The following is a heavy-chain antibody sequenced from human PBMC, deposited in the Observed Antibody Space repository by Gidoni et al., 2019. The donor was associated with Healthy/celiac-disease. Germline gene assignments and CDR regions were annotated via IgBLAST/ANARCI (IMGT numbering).Heavy chain of an antibody. V-gene: IGHV4-59*08. Sequence: QVQLQESGPGLVKPSETLSLTCTVSGGPISSYYWSWIRQPPGKGLEWIGYIYYSGSTNYNPSLKSRVTIPVDTSKNQFSLKLSSVTAADTAVYYCARTTTVTTLDYWGQGTLVTVSS. CDR1: GGPISSYY. J-gene: IGHJ4*02. CDR3: ARTTTVTTLDY. D-gene: IGHD4-17*01. CDR2: IYYSGST.